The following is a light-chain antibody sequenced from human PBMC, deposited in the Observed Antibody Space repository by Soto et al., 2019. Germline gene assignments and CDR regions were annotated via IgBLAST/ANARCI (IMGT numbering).Light chain of an antibody. CDR2: NND. Sequence: QSVLTQPPSVSGAPGQRVTVSCTGSSSNIGAGHHVHWYQQLPGTAPKLLIYNNDNRPSGVPDRFSGSKSDTSASLAISGLQAEDEAEYYCQSYDTSLSDVLFGGGTKLTVL. V-gene: IGLV1-40*01. CDR3: QSYDTSLSDVL. J-gene: IGLJ2*01. CDR1: SSNIGAGHH.